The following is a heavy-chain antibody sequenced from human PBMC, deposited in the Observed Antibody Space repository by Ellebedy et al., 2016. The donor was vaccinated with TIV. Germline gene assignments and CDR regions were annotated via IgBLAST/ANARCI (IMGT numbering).Heavy chain of an antibody. CDR3: AAGTTPRDATLES. V-gene: IGHV3-30*03. CDR2: ISNDGSNK. Sequence: GESLKISCAGSGLTFSSYGLHWVRQAPGKGLEWVAVISNDGSNKYYTDSVKGRFTISRDNSQNTLWLQMNGLGVEDTAIYYCAAGTTPRDATLESWGQGTLVTVSS. CDR1: GLTFSSYG. J-gene: IGHJ4*02. D-gene: IGHD2-15*01.